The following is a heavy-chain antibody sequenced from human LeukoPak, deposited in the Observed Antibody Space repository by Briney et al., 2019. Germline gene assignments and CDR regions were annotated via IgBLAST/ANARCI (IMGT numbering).Heavy chain of an antibody. V-gene: IGHV1-69*13. CDR1: GGTFSSYA. Sequence: SVKVSCKASGGTFSSYAISWVRQAPEQGLEWMGGIIPIFGTANYAQKFQGRVTITADESTSTAYMELSSLRSEDTAVYYCARGRCCSGGSCYRPSYYYYYGMDVWGQGTTVTVSS. CDR3: ARGRCCSGGSCYRPSYYYYYGMDV. CDR2: IIPIFGTA. D-gene: IGHD2-15*01. J-gene: IGHJ6*02.